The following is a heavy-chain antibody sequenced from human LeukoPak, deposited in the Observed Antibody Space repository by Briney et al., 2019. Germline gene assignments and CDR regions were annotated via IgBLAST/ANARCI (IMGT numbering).Heavy chain of an antibody. J-gene: IGHJ4*02. CDR2: ISSTSIYT. V-gene: IGHV3-11*05. CDR1: GFTFSDYY. D-gene: IGHD6-13*01. CDR3: AREDGYSSSWYSDY. Sequence: GGSLRLSCAASGFTFSDYYMSWIRQAPGKGLEWVSDISSTSIYTNYADSVKGRFTISRDNSKNSLYLQMNSLTAQETAVYYCAREDGYSSSWYSDYWGQGTLVTVSS.